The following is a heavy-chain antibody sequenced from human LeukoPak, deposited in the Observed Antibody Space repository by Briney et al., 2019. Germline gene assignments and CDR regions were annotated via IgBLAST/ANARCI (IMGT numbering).Heavy chain of an antibody. CDR1: GGTFSSYA. CDR2: IIPIFGTA. D-gene: IGHD6-13*01. CDR3: TRLVAAAGYDY. Sequence: ASVKVSCKASGGTFSSYAISWVRQAPGQGLEWMGGIIPIFGTANYAQKFQGRVTITADESTSTAYMEPSSLRSEDTAVYYCTRLVAAAGYDYWGQGTLVTVSS. J-gene: IGHJ4*02. V-gene: IGHV1-69*13.